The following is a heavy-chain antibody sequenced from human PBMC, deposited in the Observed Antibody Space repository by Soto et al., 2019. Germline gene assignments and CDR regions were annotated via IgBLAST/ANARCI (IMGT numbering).Heavy chain of an antibody. CDR3: ARYIPRLRYYGMDV. Sequence: GGSLRLSCAASGFTFSSYAMKWVRQAPGKGLEWVSLIGESGTPTYYADSVKGRFTISRDNSGNTLFLEMYSLRAEDTAVYYCARYIPRLRYYGMDVWGQGTTVTVSS. V-gene: IGHV3-23*01. CDR2: IGESGTPT. J-gene: IGHJ6*02. CDR1: GFTFSSYA. D-gene: IGHD5-18*01.